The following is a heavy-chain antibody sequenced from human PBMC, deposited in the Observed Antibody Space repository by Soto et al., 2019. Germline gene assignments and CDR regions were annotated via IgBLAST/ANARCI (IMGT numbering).Heavy chain of an antibody. CDR2: ISYDGSNK. D-gene: IGHD1-26*01. CDR3: AKAVGATTDWFDP. J-gene: IGHJ5*02. CDR1: GFTFSSYG. V-gene: IGHV3-30*18. Sequence: QVQLVESGGGVVQPGRSLRLSCAASGFTFSSYGMHWVRQARGKGLEWVAVISYDGSNKCYADSVKGRFTISRDNSKNTLYLQMNSLRAEDTAVYYCAKAVGATTDWFDPWGQGTLVTVSS.